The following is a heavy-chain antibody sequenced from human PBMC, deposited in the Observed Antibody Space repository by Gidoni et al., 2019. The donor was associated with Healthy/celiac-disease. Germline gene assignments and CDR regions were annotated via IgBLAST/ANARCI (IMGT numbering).Heavy chain of an antibody. V-gene: IGHV5-10-1*03. CDR1: GYRFTRYW. CDR2: IDPSDSYT. J-gene: IGHJ5*02. D-gene: IGHD6-13*01. CDR3: ARQGGTGSSSWGWFDP. Sequence: DVQLVQSGAEVQKPGESLRISCKGSGYRFTRYWISWVRQMPGTGLEWMGRIDPSDSYTNYSPSFQGHVTISADKSISTAYLQWSSLKASDTAMYYCARQGGTGSSSWGWFDPWGQGTLVTVSS.